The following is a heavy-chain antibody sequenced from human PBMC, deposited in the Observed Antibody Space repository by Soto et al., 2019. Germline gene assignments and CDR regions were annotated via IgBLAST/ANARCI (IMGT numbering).Heavy chain of an antibody. D-gene: IGHD2-21*01. CDR3: AAYEGRDRYSFDY. Sequence: SVKVSCKSSGVTFSRQDMRWVRQAPGQGLEWMGVIIPIFGTPQYAEMFRDRVTITADESTSTAYMELSSLTSEDTAVYYCAAYEGRDRYSFDYWGQGTLVTVSS. J-gene: IGHJ4*02. CDR2: IIPIFGTP. V-gene: IGHV1-69*13. CDR1: GVTFSRQD.